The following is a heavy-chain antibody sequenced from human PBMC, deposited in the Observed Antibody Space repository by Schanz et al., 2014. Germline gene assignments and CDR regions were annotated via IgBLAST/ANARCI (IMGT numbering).Heavy chain of an antibody. J-gene: IGHJ4*02. CDR1: GGTFSTYP. V-gene: IGHV1-69*02. Sequence: QVQLVQSEAEVKKPGSSMKVSCKASGGTFSTYPINWLRQAPGQGLEWMGRIIPIHGIANYAQKFQGRVTITADKSTFTAYMDVSSLRSEDTAVYYCASSGAGYSSSWDFAYWGQGTLVTVSS. D-gene: IGHD6-13*01. CDR3: ASSGAGYSSSWDFAY. CDR2: IIPIHGIA.